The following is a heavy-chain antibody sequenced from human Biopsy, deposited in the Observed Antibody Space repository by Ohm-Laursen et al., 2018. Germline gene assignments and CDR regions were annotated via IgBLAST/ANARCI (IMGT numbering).Heavy chain of an antibody. J-gene: IGHJ4*02. CDR1: GYPFTTYY. V-gene: IGHV1-46*01. CDR2: INPGGNST. CDR3: VLASFDY. Sequence: ASVKVSCKASGYPFTTYYIHWVRQAPGQGLEWMGIINPGGNSTAYTQNFQGRVTMTWDTSTTTVYMELSSLRSEDTAVYYCVLASFDYWGQGTLVTVSS.